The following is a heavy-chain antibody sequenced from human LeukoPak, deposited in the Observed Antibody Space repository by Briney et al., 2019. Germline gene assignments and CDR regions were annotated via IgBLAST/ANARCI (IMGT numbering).Heavy chain of an antibody. V-gene: IGHV4-30-4*08. D-gene: IGHD5-24*01. Sequence: SETLSLTCTVSGGSISRGDYYWSWLRQPPGKGLEWIGYLYYSGSAYYNPSLKSRVTLSVDTSKDQFSLKLSSVTAADTAVYYCARSMGDGLRDAFYIWGQGTMVTVSS. CDR3: ARSMGDGLRDAFYI. J-gene: IGHJ3*02. CDR1: GGSISRGDYY. CDR2: LYYSGSA.